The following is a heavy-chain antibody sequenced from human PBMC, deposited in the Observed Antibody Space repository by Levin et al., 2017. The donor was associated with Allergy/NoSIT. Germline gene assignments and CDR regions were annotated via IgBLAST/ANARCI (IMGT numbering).Heavy chain of an antibody. D-gene: IGHD4-11*01. CDR3: AREHLQYYFDY. Sequence: PGESLKISCAASGFTFSSYSMNWVRQAPGKGLEWVSSISSSSSYIYYADSVKGRFTISRDNAKNSLYLQMNSLRAEDTAVYYCAREHLQYYFDYWGQGTLVTVSS. J-gene: IGHJ4*02. V-gene: IGHV3-21*01. CDR2: ISSSSSYI. CDR1: GFTFSSYS.